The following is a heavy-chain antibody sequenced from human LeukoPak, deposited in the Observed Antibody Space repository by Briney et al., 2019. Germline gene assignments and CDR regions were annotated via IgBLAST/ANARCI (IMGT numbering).Heavy chain of an antibody. Sequence: TGESLKISCKGPRHSFHGQWIGWVRQMPGKGLEWMGIIYPDDSDTRYSPSFQGQVTISADKSISTAYLQWNSLEASDSAIYYCARRGDSDFRIDWGQGTLVTVSS. V-gene: IGHV5-51*01. D-gene: IGHD2-21*02. CDR2: IYPDDSDT. CDR1: RHSFHGQW. J-gene: IGHJ4*02. CDR3: ARRGDSDFRID.